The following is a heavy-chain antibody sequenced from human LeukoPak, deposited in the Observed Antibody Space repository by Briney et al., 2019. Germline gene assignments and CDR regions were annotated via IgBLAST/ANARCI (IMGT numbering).Heavy chain of an antibody. Sequence: HSGRSLRLSCAASGYRFSCCGMHWVRQAPGKGLEWVSFISSTGTTIYYADSVKGRFTISRANAKNSLFLQMNSLRVEDTAVYYCAREDNWKYPGYFDYWGQGTLVTVSS. V-gene: IGHV3-48*04. J-gene: IGHJ4*02. CDR1: GYRFSCCG. CDR2: ISSTGTTI. D-gene: IGHD1-7*01. CDR3: AREDNWKYPGYFDY.